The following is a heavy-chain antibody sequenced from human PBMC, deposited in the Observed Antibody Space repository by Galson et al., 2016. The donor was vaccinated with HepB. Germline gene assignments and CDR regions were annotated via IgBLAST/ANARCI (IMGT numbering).Heavy chain of an antibody. J-gene: IGHJ5*02. CDR1: GFSFNDYG. CDR2: ISYGGDI. D-gene: IGHD6-19*01. CDR3: ARDWGSSGWYNWFDP. V-gene: IGHV3-30*04. Sequence: SLRLSCAASGFSFNDYGFLWVRQAPGKGLEWLAMISYGGDIYYTDSVKGRFTISRDNSENTLYLQMNSLRPEDTGVYYCARDWGSSGWYNWFDPWGQGTLVTVSS.